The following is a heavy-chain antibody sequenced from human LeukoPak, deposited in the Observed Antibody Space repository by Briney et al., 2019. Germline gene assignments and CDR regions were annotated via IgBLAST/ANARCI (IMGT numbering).Heavy chain of an antibody. J-gene: IGHJ4*02. CDR1: GGSISSSSYY. CDR3: ASFPPRGITMVRGVIIRDY. CDR2: IYYSGST. V-gene: IGHV4-39*01. D-gene: IGHD3-10*01. Sequence: PSETLSLTCTVSGGSISSSSYYWGWIRQPPGKGLEWIGSIYYSGSTYYNPSLKSRVTISVDTSKNQFSLKLSSVTAADTAVYYCASFPPRGITMVRGVIIRDYWGQGTLVTVSS.